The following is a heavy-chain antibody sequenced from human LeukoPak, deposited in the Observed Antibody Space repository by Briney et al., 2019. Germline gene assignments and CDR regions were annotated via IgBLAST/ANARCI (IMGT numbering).Heavy chain of an antibody. D-gene: IGHD1-14*01. V-gene: IGHV4-39*01. Sequence: SETVSLTCTVSGGSVSSSGHYWGWVRQPPGQGLEWIGSIYYSGTAFYNPSLKSRVTISIDTSKNQFSLNLSSVAAADTAVYYCARRYGFPRGKFFDYWGQGTLVTVSS. J-gene: IGHJ4*02. CDR1: GGSVSSSGHY. CDR2: IYYSGTA. CDR3: ARRYGFPRGKFFDY.